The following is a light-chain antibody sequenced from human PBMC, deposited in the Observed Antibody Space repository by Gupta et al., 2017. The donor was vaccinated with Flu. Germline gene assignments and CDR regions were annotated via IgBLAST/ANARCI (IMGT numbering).Light chain of an antibody. J-gene: IGLJ2*01. CDR3: AAWADSLHGPD. CDR1: GTIT. Sequence: GTITVNWYQQIPSTAPKLLIYRHNHRPSGAPDRISGSKSGPSASLALRGLQSADAAAYYCAAWADSLHGPDFGCGTKPTV. CDR2: RHN. V-gene: IGLV1-44*01.